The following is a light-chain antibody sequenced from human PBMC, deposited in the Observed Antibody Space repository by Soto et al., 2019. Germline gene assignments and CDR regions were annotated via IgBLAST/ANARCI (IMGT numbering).Light chain of an antibody. CDR2: AAS. CDR1: QGISSY. Sequence: DIQLTQSPSFLSASVGERVTITCRASQGISSYLAWYQQKPGKAPKLLIYAASTLQSGVPSRFSGSGSGTDFTLTISSLQPEDFATYYRQQANSFPITFGQGTRLEIK. J-gene: IGKJ5*01. CDR3: QQANSFPIT. V-gene: IGKV1-9*01.